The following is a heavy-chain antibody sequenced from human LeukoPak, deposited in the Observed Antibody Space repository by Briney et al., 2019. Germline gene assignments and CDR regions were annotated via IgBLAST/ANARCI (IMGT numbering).Heavy chain of an antibody. V-gene: IGHV3-74*01. CDR2: INSEGSST. CDR1: GLSFSSYW. D-gene: IGHD4-11*01. Sequence: GGSLRLFCAASGLSFSSYWMHWVRQAPGKGLVWVSRINSEGSSTSYADSVKGRFTISRDNAKNTLYLQMNSLRAEDTAVYYCAKGGSKAPDYWGQGTLVTVSS. J-gene: IGHJ4*02. CDR3: AKGGSKAPDY.